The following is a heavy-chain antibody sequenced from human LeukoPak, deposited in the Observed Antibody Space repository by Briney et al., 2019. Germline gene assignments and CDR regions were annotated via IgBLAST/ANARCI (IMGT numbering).Heavy chain of an antibody. CDR2: INPNSGGT. Sequence: ASVKVSCKASGYTFTGYYMHWVRQAPGQGLEWMGRINPNSGGTNYAQKFQGGVTMTRDTSISTAYMELSRLRSDDTAVYYCARVRGFGCSGGSCYPANWFDPWGQGTLVTVSS. J-gene: IGHJ5*02. D-gene: IGHD2-15*01. V-gene: IGHV1-2*06. CDR1: GYTFTGYY. CDR3: ARVRGFGCSGGSCYPANWFDP.